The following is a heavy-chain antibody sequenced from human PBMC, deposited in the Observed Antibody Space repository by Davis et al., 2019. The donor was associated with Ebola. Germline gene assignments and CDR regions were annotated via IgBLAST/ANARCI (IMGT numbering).Heavy chain of an antibody. CDR3: ARGVAGRVRGVPWAMDV. D-gene: IGHD3-10*01. CDR1: GFTFSSYA. CDR2: ISGSGGST. J-gene: IGHJ6*02. Sequence: GESLKISCAASGFTFSSYAMSWVRQAPGKGLEWVSAISGSGGSTYYADSVKGRFTISRENAKNSLYLQMNSLRAGDTAVYYCARGVAGRVRGVPWAMDVWGQGTTVTVSS. V-gene: IGHV3-23*01.